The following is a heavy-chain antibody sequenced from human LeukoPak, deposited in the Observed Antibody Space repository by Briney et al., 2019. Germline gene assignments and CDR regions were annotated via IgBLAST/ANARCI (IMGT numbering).Heavy chain of an antibody. CDR1: GGSISSSSYY. D-gene: IGHD6-19*01. J-gene: IGHJ5*02. CDR2: IYYSGST. CDR3: ARHDSSGWYQGGYWFDP. Sequence: SETLSLTCTVSGGSISSSSYYWGWIRQPPGKGLEWIGSIYYSGSTYYNPSLKSRVTISVDTSKNQFSLKLSSVTAADTAVYYCARHDSSGWYQGGYWFDPWGQGTLVTVSS. V-gene: IGHV4-39*01.